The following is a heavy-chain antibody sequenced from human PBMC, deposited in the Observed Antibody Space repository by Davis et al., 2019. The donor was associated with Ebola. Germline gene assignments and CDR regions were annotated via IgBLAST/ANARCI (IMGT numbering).Heavy chain of an antibody. CDR3: ARSRSAAGTRWFDP. J-gene: IGHJ5*02. D-gene: IGHD6-13*01. V-gene: IGHV4-59*01. Sequence: SETLSLTCTVSAGSIDRSYWSWSRQPPGKGLEWIGSISYSGTTNYNPSLRTRVTMSVDTAKTHSSLNLSSVTASDTAVYYCARSRSAAGTRWFDPWGQGTLVTVSS. CDR2: ISYSGTT. CDR1: AGSIDRSY.